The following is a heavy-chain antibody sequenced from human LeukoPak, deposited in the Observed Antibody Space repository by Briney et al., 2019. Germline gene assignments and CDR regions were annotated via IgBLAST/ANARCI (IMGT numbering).Heavy chain of an antibody. CDR3: ARDSPGVYSSGDY. D-gene: IGHD3-22*01. CDR2: ISSGGSDK. J-gene: IGHJ4*02. Sequence: PGGSLRLPCAASGFTLSDYYVHWIRQAPGKGLEWISYISSGGSDKYYADSVKGRFITSRDNAKKSVYLQMSSLRVDDTAVYYCARDSPGVYSSGDYWGQGTLVIVSS. V-gene: IGHV3-11*01. CDR1: GFTLSDYY.